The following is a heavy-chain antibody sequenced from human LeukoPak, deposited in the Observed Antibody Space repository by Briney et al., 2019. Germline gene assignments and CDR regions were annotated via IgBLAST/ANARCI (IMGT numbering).Heavy chain of an antibody. J-gene: IGHJ4*02. CDR3: ARPHYYASGSPYYLDY. V-gene: IGHV5-51*01. CDR1: GYSFTSYW. D-gene: IGHD3-10*01. Sequence: GESLKTSCKGSGYSFTSYWIGWVRQMPGKGLEWMAIIYPGDSDTRYNPSFKGQVTISADRSISTAYLQWSNLKASDTAMYYCARPHYYASGSPYYLDYWGQGTLVTVSS. CDR2: IYPGDSDT.